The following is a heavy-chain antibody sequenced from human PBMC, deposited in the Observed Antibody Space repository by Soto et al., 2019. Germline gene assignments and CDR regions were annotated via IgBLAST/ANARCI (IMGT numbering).Heavy chain of an antibody. V-gene: IGHV5-10-1*01. CDR3: ARQIYDYDSGHNFQYYFDS. D-gene: IGHD3-22*01. CDR1: GYSFADHS. Sequence: GESLKISCKGSGYSFADHSITWVRQMPGKGLEWVGTIDASDCHTYYRPSFRGHFTISAASSNTTLFLQWSSLRAADTAMYYCARQIYDYDSGHNFQYYFDSWGQGTLVTVSS. J-gene: IGHJ4*02. CDR2: IDASDCHT.